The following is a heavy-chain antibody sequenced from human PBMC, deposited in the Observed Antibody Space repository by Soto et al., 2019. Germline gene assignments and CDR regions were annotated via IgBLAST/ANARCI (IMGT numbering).Heavy chain of an antibody. D-gene: IGHD3-9*01. CDR2: IAYRGSL. CDR3: ASGPPLRYFDGFRLRDAFDI. Sequence: SETVSLRCTVSGASISRGYYYWSWIRQPGGEGRECIGYIAYRGSLYCSQSLKSRVTISVDXSKNQFSRKLSSVTAADKAVYYCASGPPLRYFDGFRLRDAFDIWGQGTMVTVSS. V-gene: IGHV4-30-4*01. CDR1: GASISRGYYY. J-gene: IGHJ3*02.